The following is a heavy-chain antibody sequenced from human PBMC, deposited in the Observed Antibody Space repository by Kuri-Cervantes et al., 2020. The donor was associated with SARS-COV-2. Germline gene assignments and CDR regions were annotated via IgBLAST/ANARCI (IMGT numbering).Heavy chain of an antibody. V-gene: IGHV3-33*01. CDR2: IWYDGSNK. CDR1: GFTFSSYG. J-gene: IGHJ4*02. D-gene: IGHD5-18*01. Sequence: GGSLRLSCAASGFTFSSYGMHWVRQAPGKGLEWVAVIWYDGSNKYYADSVKGRFTISRDNSKNTLYLQMDSLRAEDTAVYYCARDEGYSYALCYWGQGTLVTVSS. CDR3: ARDEGYSYALCY.